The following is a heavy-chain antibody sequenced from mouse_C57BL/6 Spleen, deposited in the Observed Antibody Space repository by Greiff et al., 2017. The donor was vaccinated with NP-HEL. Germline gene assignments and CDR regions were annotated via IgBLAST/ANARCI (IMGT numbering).Heavy chain of an antibody. CDR2: IDPSDSYT. CDR3: ARWRLGDSFDY. D-gene: IGHD3-2*02. Sequence: VQLQQSGAELVMPGASVKLSCKASGYTFTSYWMHWVKQRPGQGLEWIGEIDPSDSYTNYNQKFKGKSTLTVDKSSSTAYMQLSSLTSEDSAVYYCARWRLGDSFDYWGQGTTLTVSS. CDR1: GYTFTSYW. J-gene: IGHJ2*01. V-gene: IGHV1-69*01.